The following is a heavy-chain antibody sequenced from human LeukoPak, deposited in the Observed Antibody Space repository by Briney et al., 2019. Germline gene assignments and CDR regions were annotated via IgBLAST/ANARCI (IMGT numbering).Heavy chain of an antibody. D-gene: IGHD5-12*01. CDR1: GYAFTSYY. CDR3: TTIYRPDPNRYSGYDSPIIT. Sequence: ASVKVSCKASGYAFTSYYMHWVRQAPGQGLEWMGIINPSGGSTSYAQKFQGRVTMTRDTSTSTVYMELSSLKTEDTAVYYCTTIYRPDPNRYSGYDSPIITWGQGTLVTVSS. CDR2: INPSGGST. V-gene: IGHV1-46*01. J-gene: IGHJ4*02.